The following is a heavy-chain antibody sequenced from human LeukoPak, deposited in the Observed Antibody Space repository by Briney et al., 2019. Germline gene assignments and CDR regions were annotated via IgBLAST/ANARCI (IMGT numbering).Heavy chain of an antibody. CDR1: GYTFTSHG. D-gene: IGHD6-19*01. CDR2: ISTYNGNT. J-gene: IGHJ4*02. CDR3: ARDLRITVSVAEKMNSGY. Sequence: GASVKVSCKASGYTFTSHGISWVRQAPGQGLEWMGWISTYNGNTNYAQKLQGRVSMTTDTSTSTAYMDLRSLRSDDTAVYYCARDLRITVSVAEKMNSGYWGQGTLVTVSS. V-gene: IGHV1-18*01.